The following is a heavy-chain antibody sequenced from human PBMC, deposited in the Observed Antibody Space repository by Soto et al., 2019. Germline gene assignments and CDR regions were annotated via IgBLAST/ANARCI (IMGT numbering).Heavy chain of an antibody. CDR1: GGSSRNVY. V-gene: IGHV4-59*01. CDR3: ARAHAPTLPFDY. Sequence: PSETLSLTYTVAGGSSRNVYWSWIRQPPGKGLEWIGFIFHSGNAKYSPSLKSRVTISVDTSKNQFSLSLDSVTAADTAVYFCARAHAPTLPFDYWGQGTLVTVSS. CDR2: IFHSGNA. J-gene: IGHJ4*01. D-gene: IGHD2-15*01.